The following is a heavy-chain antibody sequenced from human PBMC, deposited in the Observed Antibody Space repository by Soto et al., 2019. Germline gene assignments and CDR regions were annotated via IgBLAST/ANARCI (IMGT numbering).Heavy chain of an antibody. V-gene: IGHV4-34*01. D-gene: IGHD6-6*01. J-gene: IGHJ4*02. CDR3: ARTSRFDY. Sequence: SETLSLTCAVYGGXFSNYYWSWIRQPPGKGLEWIGEINHRGSTNYNPSLKSRVTISVDTSKNQFSLKLSSGTAADTAVYYCARTSRFDYWGQGTLVTVSS. CDR2: INHRGST. CDR1: GGXFSNYY.